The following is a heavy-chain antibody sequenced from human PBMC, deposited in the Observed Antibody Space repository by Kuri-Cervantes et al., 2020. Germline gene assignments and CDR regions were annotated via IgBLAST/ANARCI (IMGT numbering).Heavy chain of an antibody. CDR2: MNPNSGNT. CDR1: GYTFTCYD. CDR3: ARVHCSGGSCYSSHYGMDV. V-gene: IGHV1-8*01. J-gene: IGHJ6*02. D-gene: IGHD2-15*01. Sequence: ASVKVSCKASGYTFTCYDINWVRQATGQGLEWMGWMNPNSGNTGYAQKFQGRVTMTRNTSISTAYMELSSLRSEDTAVYYCARVHCSGGSCYSSHYGMDVWGQGTTVTVSS.